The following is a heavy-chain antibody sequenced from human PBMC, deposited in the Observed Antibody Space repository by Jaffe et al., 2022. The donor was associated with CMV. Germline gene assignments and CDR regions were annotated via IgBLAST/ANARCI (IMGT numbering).Heavy chain of an antibody. CDR1: GYTFPRNG. CDR3: AREEYWQLVRGFDH. CDR2: INTYNGNT. J-gene: IGHJ4*02. D-gene: IGHD6-13*01. V-gene: IGHV1-18*04. Sequence: QVQLVQSGAEVKKPGASVKVSCKAFGYTFPRNGIMWVRQAPGQGLEWMGWINTYNGNTNYAQKFQGRVTMTTDTSTSTAYMELRSLRSDDTAVYYCAREEYWQLVRGFDHWGQGTLVTVSS.